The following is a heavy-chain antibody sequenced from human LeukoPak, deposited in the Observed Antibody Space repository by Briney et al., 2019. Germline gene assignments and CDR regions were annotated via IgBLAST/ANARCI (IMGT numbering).Heavy chain of an antibody. Sequence: PGGSLRLSCAASGFTFSSYGMHWVRQAPGKGLEWVAVIWYDGSNKYCADSVKGRFTISRDNSKNTLYLQMNSLRAEDTAVYYCAREDSSGWFAFDYWGQGTLVTVSS. D-gene: IGHD6-19*01. J-gene: IGHJ4*02. CDR1: GFTFSSYG. CDR3: AREDSSGWFAFDY. V-gene: IGHV3-33*01. CDR2: IWYDGSNK.